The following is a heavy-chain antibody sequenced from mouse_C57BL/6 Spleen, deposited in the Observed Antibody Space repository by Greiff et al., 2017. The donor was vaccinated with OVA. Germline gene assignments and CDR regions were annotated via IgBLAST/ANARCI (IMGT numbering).Heavy chain of an antibody. Sequence: VQLQQSGPVLVKPGASVKMSCKASGYTFTDYYMNWVKQSHGKSLEWIGVINPYNGGTSYNQKFKGKATLTVDKSSSTAYMELNSLTSEDSAVYYCARSTIVTTRNFDVWGTGTTVTVSS. J-gene: IGHJ1*03. CDR3: ARSTIVTTRNFDV. V-gene: IGHV1-19*01. D-gene: IGHD2-5*01. CDR2: INPYNGGT. CDR1: GYTFTDYY.